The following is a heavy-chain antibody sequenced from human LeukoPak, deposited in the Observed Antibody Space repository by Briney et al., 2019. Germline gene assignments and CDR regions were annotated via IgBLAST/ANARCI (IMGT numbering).Heavy chain of an antibody. Sequence: PGGSLRLSCSASGFTFSSYAMHWVRQAPGKGLQYVSAISTDGGSTYCADSVKDRFTISRDNSKNTLYLQMSSLRAEDTALYYCVKGVVVVTARAFDYWGQGTLVTVSS. CDR2: ISTDGGST. D-gene: IGHD2-21*02. CDR1: GFTFSSYA. V-gene: IGHV3-64D*06. J-gene: IGHJ4*02. CDR3: VKGVVVVTARAFDY.